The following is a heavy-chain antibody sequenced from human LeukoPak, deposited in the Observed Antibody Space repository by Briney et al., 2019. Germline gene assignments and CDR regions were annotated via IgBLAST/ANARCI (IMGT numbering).Heavy chain of an antibody. Sequence: SETLSLPCTVSGDSFRSYYWSWLRQPPGKRLEWIGYINNSGSTNSNPSLKSRVTISIDTSKIHFSLKLSSVTTADMAVYYCARGRGDTLPFDLWGHGTLVTVSS. CDR2: INNSGST. CDR3: ARGRGDTLPFDL. D-gene: IGHD5-18*01. J-gene: IGHJ4*01. V-gene: IGHV4-59*01. CDR1: GDSFRSYY.